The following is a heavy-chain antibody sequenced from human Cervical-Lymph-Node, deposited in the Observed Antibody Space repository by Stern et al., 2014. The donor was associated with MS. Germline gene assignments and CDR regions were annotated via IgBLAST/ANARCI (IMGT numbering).Heavy chain of an antibody. D-gene: IGHD1-26*01. J-gene: IGHJ4*01. V-gene: IGHV3-9*01. Sequence: VQLLESGGGLVQPGRSLRLSCAASGFTFDENAMHWVRQAPGKGLGWGAGMSWNTGSIGYADSVKGRFTISRDNANNSLYLQMNSLRAEDTALYYCTKGLRSYHSFDYWGHGTLVTVSS. CDR3: TKGLRSYHSFDY. CDR1: GFTFDENA. CDR2: MSWNTGSI.